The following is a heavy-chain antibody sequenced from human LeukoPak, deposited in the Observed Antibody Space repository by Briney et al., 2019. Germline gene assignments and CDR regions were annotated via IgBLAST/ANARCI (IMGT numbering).Heavy chain of an antibody. CDR2: ISAYNGNT. Sequence: ASVKVSCKASGYTFTSYGISWVRQAPGQGLEWMGWISAYNGNTNYAQKLQGRVTMTTDTSTSTAYMELRSLRSDDTAVYYCARLTCGGDCYRNWFDPWGQGTLVTVSS. D-gene: IGHD2-21*02. J-gene: IGHJ5*02. CDR1: GYTFTSYG. CDR3: ARLTCGGDCYRNWFDP. V-gene: IGHV1-18*01.